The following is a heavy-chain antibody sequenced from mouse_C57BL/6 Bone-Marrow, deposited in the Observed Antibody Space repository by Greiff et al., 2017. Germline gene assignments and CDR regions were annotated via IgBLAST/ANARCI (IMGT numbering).Heavy chain of an antibody. CDR1: GYTFTDYE. J-gene: IGHJ4*01. Sequence: QVQLKQSGAELVRPGASVTLSCKASGYTFTDYEMHWVKQTPVHGLEWIGAIDPETGGTAYNQKFKGKAILTADKSSSTAYMELRSLTSEDSAVYYCTSYDYDGGVRYAMDDWGQGTSGTVSS. CDR2: IDPETGGT. V-gene: IGHV1-15*01. D-gene: IGHD2-4*01. CDR3: TSYDYDGGVRYAMDD.